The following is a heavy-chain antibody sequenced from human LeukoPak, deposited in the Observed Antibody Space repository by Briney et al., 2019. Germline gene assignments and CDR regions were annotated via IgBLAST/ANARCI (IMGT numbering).Heavy chain of an antibody. J-gene: IGHJ4*02. D-gene: IGHD3-10*01. CDR2: ISTSSSYM. Sequence: GGSLRLSCAASGFTFSTYTMNWVRQAPGKGLEWVSSISTSSSYMYYADSVKGRYTISRDNAKNSLYLQMNSLRAEDTAVYYCARGMYYYGSGSSFDNWGQGTLVTVSS. CDR1: GFTFSTYT. CDR3: ARGMYYYGSGSSFDN. V-gene: IGHV3-21*01.